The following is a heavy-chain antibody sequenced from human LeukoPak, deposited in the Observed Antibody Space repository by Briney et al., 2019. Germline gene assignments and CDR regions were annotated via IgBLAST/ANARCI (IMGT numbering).Heavy chain of an antibody. CDR3: ARDLKTGYTYGYPLDY. D-gene: IGHD5-18*01. J-gene: IGHJ4*02. Sequence: GGSLRLSCIASGFNMSDYWMSWVRQAPGKGLEWVANINQDGSLKYYVDSVKGRFTISRDNAKNSLYLQMNSLRAEDTAVYSCARDLKTGYTYGYPLDYWGQGILVTVSS. CDR2: INQDGSLK. CDR1: GFNMSDYW. V-gene: IGHV3-7*01.